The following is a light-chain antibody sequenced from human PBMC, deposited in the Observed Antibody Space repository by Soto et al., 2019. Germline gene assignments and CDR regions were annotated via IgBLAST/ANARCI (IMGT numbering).Light chain of an antibody. CDR1: QSVLYSSDNTNY. V-gene: IGKV4-1*01. J-gene: IGKJ1*01. CDR2: WAS. Sequence: DIVMTQFPDSLAVSLGERATINCMSSQSVLYSSDNTNYLPWYQQKPGHPPKLLTYWASTRESWVPDRFSGSGSGTDFTLTISSLQAEDVAVYYCQQYYTTPWTFGQGNKLEIK. CDR3: QQYYTTPWT.